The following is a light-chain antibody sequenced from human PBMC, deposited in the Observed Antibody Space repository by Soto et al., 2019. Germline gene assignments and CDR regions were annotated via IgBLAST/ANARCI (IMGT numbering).Light chain of an antibody. CDR1: SSDVGGYNF. J-gene: IGLJ1*01. Sequence: QSALTQPASVSGSPGQSITSSCTGTSSDVGGYNFVSWYQQHPGKAPKLMIHEVSNRPSGVSNRFSGSKSGNTASLTISGLQAEDEADYYCSSYTSISTLGVFGTGTKVTVL. CDR2: EVS. CDR3: SSYTSISTLGV. V-gene: IGLV2-14*01.